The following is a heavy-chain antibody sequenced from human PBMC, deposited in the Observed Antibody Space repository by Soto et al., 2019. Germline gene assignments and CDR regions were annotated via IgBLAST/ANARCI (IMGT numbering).Heavy chain of an antibody. J-gene: IGHJ3*02. CDR3: ARDGGDYDFAYDAFDI. CDR2: ISYDGSNK. CDR1: GFTFSSYA. V-gene: IGHV3-30-3*01. D-gene: IGHD4-17*01. Sequence: QVQLVESGGGVVQPGRSLRLSCAASGFTFSSYAMHWVRQAPGKGLEWVAVISYDGSNKYYADSVKGRFTISRDNSKNTLYLQMNSLRAEDTAVYYCARDGGDYDFAYDAFDIWGQGIMVTVSS.